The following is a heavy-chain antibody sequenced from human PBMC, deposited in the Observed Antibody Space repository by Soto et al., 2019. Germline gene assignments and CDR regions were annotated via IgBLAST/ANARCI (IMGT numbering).Heavy chain of an antibody. V-gene: IGHV3-23*01. CDR2: ISVSAGTK. J-gene: IGHJ6*02. CDR3: AKGPWQLSYYYYYGLDV. CDR1: GFTFSNYA. D-gene: IGHD1-1*01. Sequence: GWSLRLSCAASGFTFSNYAMTWVRQAPGKGLEYVASISVSAGTKLYANPVKGRFTISRDESRNTLSLQMNGLRADDTGVYYCAKGPWQLSYYYYYGLDVWGQGTTVTVSS.